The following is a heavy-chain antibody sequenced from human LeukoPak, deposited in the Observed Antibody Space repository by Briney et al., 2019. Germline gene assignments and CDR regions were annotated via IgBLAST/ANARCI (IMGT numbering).Heavy chain of an antibody. CDR1: GFIFSTYG. V-gene: IGHV3-30*02. CDR2: IRYDESDK. D-gene: IGHD6-19*01. J-gene: IGHJ4*02. Sequence: GGSLRLSCAASGFIFSTYGMHWVRQAPGKGLEWVAFIRYDESDKYYADSAKGRFTISRDNSKNTLYLQMNSLRTGDTAVYYCAKGMWAPGEVAGTTGPVDYWGQGTLVTVSS. CDR3: AKGMWAPGEVAGTTGPVDY.